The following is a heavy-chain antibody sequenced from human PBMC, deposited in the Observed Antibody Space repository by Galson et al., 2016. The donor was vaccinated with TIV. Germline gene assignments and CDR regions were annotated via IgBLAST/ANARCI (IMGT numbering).Heavy chain of an antibody. CDR2: INTGTTNT. CDR3: ARDRTGTTWFDP. Sequence: SVKVSCKASGYTFNNYPIYWVRQAPGQSLEWMGWINTGTTNTKYSQKFQGRVTITRDTSANTVYMELNSLSPEDTAVYFCARDRTGTTWFDPWGKGHLVPVSS. CDR1: GYTFNNYP. V-gene: IGHV1-3*04. D-gene: IGHD1-7*01. J-gene: IGHJ5*02.